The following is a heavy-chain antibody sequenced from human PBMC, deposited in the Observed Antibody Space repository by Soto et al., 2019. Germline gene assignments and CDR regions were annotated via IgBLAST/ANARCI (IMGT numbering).Heavy chain of an antibody. D-gene: IGHD3-22*01. J-gene: IGHJ5*02. CDR2: LYHTGIT. CDR1: GDSISSSFW. CDR3: AALTLRMVVVMTPIPT. Sequence: QVQLRESGPGLVKPSGTLSLTCAVSGDSISSSFWWSWVRQSPEKWLEWFGELYHTGITNYHSSLTNLFTIAAATAHTHFPPVPLAVSAAATAVYAWAALTLRMVVVMTPIPTWGQGTLVTVSS. V-gene: IGHV4-4*02.